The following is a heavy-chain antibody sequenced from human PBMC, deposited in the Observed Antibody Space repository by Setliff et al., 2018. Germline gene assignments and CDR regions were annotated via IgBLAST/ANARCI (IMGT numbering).Heavy chain of an antibody. V-gene: IGHV3-48*01. CDR3: VVGSDYYYGMDV. Sequence: GESLRLSCAASGFTFSSYSMNWVRQAPGKGLEWVSYISSSSSTIYYADSVKGRFTISRDNAKNSLYLQMNSLRAEDTAVYYCVVGSDYYYGMDVWGQGTTVTVSS. J-gene: IGHJ6*02. D-gene: IGHD3-10*01. CDR1: GFTFSSYS. CDR2: ISSSSSTI.